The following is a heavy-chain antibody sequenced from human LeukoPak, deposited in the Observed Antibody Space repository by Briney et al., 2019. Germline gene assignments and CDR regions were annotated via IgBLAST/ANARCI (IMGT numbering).Heavy chain of an antibody. Sequence: GESLKISCKGSGYSFATYWIGWVRQVPGKGLEWMGIIYPGNSDIRYSPSFQGQVTISADKSISTAYLQWSSLKASDTAMYYCARKPSASDYWGQGTLVTVSS. J-gene: IGHJ4*02. CDR3: ARKPSASDY. CDR2: IYPGNSDI. V-gene: IGHV5-51*01. D-gene: IGHD3-16*01. CDR1: GYSFATYW.